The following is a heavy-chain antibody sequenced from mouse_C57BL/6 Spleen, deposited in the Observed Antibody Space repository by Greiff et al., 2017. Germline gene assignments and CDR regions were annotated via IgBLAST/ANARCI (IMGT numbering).Heavy chain of an antibody. CDR3: ARRESYGKGFDY. Sequence: VQLQQPGAELVRPGTSVKLSCKASGYTFTSYWMHWVKQRPGQGLEWIGVIYPSDSYTNYNQKFKGKATLTVDTSSSTAYMQLSSLTSEDSAVYYCARRESYGKGFDYWGQGTTLTVSS. CDR1: GYTFTSYW. D-gene: IGHD1-1*01. CDR2: IYPSDSYT. J-gene: IGHJ2*01. V-gene: IGHV1-59*01.